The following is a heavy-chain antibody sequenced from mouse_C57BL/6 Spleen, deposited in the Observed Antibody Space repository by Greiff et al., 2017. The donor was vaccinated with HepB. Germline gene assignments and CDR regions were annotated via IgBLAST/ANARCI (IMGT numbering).Heavy chain of an antibody. CDR3: ARSLAWYFDV. J-gene: IGHJ1*03. V-gene: IGHV5-17*01. CDR1: GFTFSDYG. Sequence: DVKLVESGGGLVKPGGSLKLSCAASGFTFSDYGMHWVRQAPEKGLEWVAYISSGSSTIYYADTVKGRFTISRDNAKNTLFLQMTSLRSEDTAMYYCARSLAWYFDVWGTGTTVTVSS. CDR2: ISSGSSTI.